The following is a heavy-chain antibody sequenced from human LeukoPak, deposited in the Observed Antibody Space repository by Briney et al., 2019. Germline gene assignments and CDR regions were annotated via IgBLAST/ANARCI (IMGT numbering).Heavy chain of an antibody. J-gene: IGHJ4*02. CDR1: GFTFSSYT. V-gene: IGHV3-23*01. CDR3: AKDGGLWVSAHWGDS. D-gene: IGHD7-27*01. CDR2: ITTSDGNT. Sequence: PGGSLRLSCAASGFTFSSYTMSCVRQAPGKGLEWVSTITTSDGNTYYADSVKGQFTVSRDNSKNTLFLQINSLRAEDRAVYYCAKDGGLWVSAHWGDSWGRGTLVTVSS.